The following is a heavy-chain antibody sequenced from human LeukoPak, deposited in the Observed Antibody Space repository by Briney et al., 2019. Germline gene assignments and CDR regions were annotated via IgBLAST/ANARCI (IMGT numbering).Heavy chain of an antibody. J-gene: IGHJ4*02. Sequence: GGSLGLSCAASGFPFRNFWLSWVRQAPGKGLEGVANIKQDGSEKYYVDSVKGRFTISRDNAKNSLYLQMNSLRDEDTAVYYCARGVPTGTDYFDYWGQGTLVTVSS. CDR1: GFPFRNFW. CDR3: ARGVPTGTDYFDY. D-gene: IGHD1-1*01. CDR2: IKQDGSEK. V-gene: IGHV3-7*01.